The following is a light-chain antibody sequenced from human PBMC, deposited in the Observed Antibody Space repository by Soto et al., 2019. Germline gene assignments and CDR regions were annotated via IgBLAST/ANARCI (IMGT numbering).Light chain of an antibody. CDR2: EGS. J-gene: IGLJ1*01. CDR3: CSYGGASYV. V-gene: IGLV2-23*01. Sequence: QSALTQPASVSGSPGQSITISCTGTSSDVGSYNLVSWCQQHPGKAPKLMIYEGSKRPSGVSGRFSGSKSGNTASLTISGLQAEDEADYYCCSYGGASYVFGTGTKLTVL. CDR1: SSDVGSYNL.